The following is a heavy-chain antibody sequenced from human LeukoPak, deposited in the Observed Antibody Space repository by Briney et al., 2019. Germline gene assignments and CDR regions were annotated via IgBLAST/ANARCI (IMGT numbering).Heavy chain of an antibody. D-gene: IGHD1-14*01. CDR3: ARDIPGTTAYFDY. Sequence: KYQGRVTITRDTSTSTAYMELSSLRSEDTAVYYCARDIPGTTAYFDYWGQGTLVTVSS. J-gene: IGHJ4*02. V-gene: IGHV1-3*01.